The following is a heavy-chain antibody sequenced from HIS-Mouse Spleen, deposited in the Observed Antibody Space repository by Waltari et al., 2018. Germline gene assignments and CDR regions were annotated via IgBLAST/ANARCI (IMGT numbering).Heavy chain of an antibody. CDR3: ARIAEGYSSGWYAFDY. Sequence: QVTLRESGPALVKPTQTLTLTCTFSGFSLSTSGMCVSWIRQPPGKALEWLARIDWDDVKYYSPSLKTRLTISKDTSKNQVVLTMTNMDPVDTATYYCARIAEGYSSGWYAFDYWGQGTLVTVSS. J-gene: IGHJ4*02. D-gene: IGHD6-19*01. CDR2: IDWDDVK. V-gene: IGHV2-70*15. CDR1: GFSLSTSGMC.